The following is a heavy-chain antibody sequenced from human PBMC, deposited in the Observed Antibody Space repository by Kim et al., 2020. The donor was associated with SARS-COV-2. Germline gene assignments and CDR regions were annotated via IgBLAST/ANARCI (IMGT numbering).Heavy chain of an antibody. CDR1: GITLSDYW. CDR2: IRSAGTGI. V-gene: IGHV3-74*01. J-gene: IGHJ6*02. D-gene: IGHD3-3*01. Sequence: GGSLRLSCAIYGITLSDYWMHWVRQAPGKGLVWVSRIRSAGTGITYADSVKGRFTISRDSANNTLYLQINNVRAEDTAVYYCASDTVFYGLDVWGQGTTVTVSS. CDR3: ASDTVFYGLDV.